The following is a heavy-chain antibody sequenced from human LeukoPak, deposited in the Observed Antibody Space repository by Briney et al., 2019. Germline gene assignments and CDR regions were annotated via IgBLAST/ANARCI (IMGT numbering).Heavy chain of an antibody. J-gene: IGHJ4*02. CDR3: AKTGLRYFDWLLFYFDY. V-gene: IGHV3-9*01. Sequence: GGSLRLSCAASGFTFDDYAMHWVRQAPGKGLEWVSGISWNSGSIGYADSVKGRFTISRDNAKNSLYLQMNSLRAEDTALYYCAKTGLRYFDWLLFYFDYWGQGTLVTVSS. CDR1: GFTFDDYA. CDR2: ISWNSGSI. D-gene: IGHD3-9*01.